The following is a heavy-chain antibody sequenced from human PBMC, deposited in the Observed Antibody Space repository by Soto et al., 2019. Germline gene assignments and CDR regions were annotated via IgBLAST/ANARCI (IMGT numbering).Heavy chain of an antibody. J-gene: IGHJ4*02. Sequence: QEQLQESGPRLVKPSETLSLTCSVSGGSISNYHWSWIRQPPGKGLEWIGYISYTGSTNYSPSLKSRVTMFLATSKKQFSLKLSSVTAADTAVYYCARVAADAYWSGYDDYWGQGTLVTVSS. D-gene: IGHD3-3*01. CDR3: ARVAADAYWSGYDDY. CDR2: ISYTGST. V-gene: IGHV4-59*01. CDR1: GGSISNYH.